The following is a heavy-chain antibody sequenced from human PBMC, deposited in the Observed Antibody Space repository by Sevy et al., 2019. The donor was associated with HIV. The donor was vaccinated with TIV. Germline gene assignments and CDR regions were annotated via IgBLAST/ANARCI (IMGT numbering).Heavy chain of an antibody. CDR3: AKVDSSGYYSVSGFDY. CDR1: GFTFTLYS. V-gene: IGHV3-30-3*01. Sequence: GGSLRLSCAASGFTFTLYSMHWVRQAPGKGLEWVATISFDGSNKHYADSVKGRFTISRDNSQNSLYLQMNSLRTEDTAVYYCAKVDSSGYYSVSGFDYWGQGTLVTVSS. J-gene: IGHJ4*02. CDR2: ISFDGSNK. D-gene: IGHD3-22*01.